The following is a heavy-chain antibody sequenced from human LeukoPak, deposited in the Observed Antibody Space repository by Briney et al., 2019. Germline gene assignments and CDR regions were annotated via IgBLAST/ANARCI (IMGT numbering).Heavy chain of an antibody. Sequence: GASVKVSCKASGYTFTSYGISWVRQAPGQGLEWMGWISDYNGNTNYAQKLQGRVTMTTDTSTSTAYMELRSLRSDDTAVYYCARDTPTPAIVVVPAAHRFDPWGQGTLVTVSS. CDR1: GYTFTSYG. CDR3: ARDTPTPAIVVVPAAHRFDP. V-gene: IGHV1-18*01. D-gene: IGHD2-2*01. J-gene: IGHJ5*02. CDR2: ISDYNGNT.